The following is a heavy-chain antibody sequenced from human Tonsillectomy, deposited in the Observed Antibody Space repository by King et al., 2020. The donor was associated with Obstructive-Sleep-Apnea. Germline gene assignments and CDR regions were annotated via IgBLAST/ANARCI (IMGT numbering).Heavy chain of an antibody. CDR2: INHSGST. CDR3: ARGSGAAAVNWFDT. CDR1: GGSFSDYY. J-gene: IGHJ5*02. D-gene: IGHD6-13*01. Sequence: VQLQQWGAGLLKPSETLSLTCAVFGGSFSDYYWSWIRQPPGKGLEWIGEINHSGSTNYNPSLKSRVSISVDTSKNQSSLKLTSVTAADTAMYYCARGSGAAAVNWFDTWGQGTLVTVSS. V-gene: IGHV4-34*01.